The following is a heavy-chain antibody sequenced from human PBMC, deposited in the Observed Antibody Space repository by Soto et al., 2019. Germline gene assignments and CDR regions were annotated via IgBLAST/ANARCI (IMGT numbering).Heavy chain of an antibody. D-gene: IGHD3-10*01. CDR3: ARGVGFGYYYYHMDL. CDR1: GDSVTSVSDC. Sequence: SETLSLTCTVSGDSVTSVSDCWSWIREPPGKGLEWIGYIYYSGSADYNPSLGSRVTISIDTSKNQFSLKLTSVTAADTAVYYCARGVGFGYYYYHMDLWGQGTTVT. V-gene: IGHV4-61*01. CDR2: IYYSGSA. J-gene: IGHJ6*02.